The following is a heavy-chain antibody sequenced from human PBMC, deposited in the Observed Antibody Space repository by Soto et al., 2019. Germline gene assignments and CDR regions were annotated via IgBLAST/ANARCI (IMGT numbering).Heavy chain of an antibody. J-gene: IGHJ4*02. Sequence: QVQLQESGPGLVKPSETLSLTCTVSGGSIGNYYWSWIRQPPGKGLEWIGYIHFSGATSYNPSLKSRVIISVDTSKNQLSLSLSSVSAADAAIYYCVREYSSFEYSGPGRQVTVSS. CDR3: VREYSSFEY. CDR1: GGSIGNYY. V-gene: IGHV4-59*01. D-gene: IGHD4-4*01. CDR2: IHFSGAT.